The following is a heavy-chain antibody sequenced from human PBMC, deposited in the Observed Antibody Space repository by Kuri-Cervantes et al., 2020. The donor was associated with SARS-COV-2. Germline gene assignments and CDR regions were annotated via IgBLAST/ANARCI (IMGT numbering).Heavy chain of an antibody. CDR1: GGTFSSYA. J-gene: IGHJ6*02. D-gene: IGHD5-18*01. CDR3: ERDVGFGYSYGHSYGMYV. V-gene: IGHV1-69*13. Sequence: SVKSSCKASGGTFSSYAISWVRQAPGQGLEWMGGIIPIFGTANYAQKFQGRVTITADESTSTAYMELSSLRSEDTAVYYCERDVGFGYSYGHSYGMYVWGQGTTVTVSS. CDR2: IIPIFGTA.